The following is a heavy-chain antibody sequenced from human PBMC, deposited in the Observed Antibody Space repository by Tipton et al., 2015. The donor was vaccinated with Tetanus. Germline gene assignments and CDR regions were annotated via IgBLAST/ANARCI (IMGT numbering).Heavy chain of an antibody. CDR3: VREDIVLRIYAVMDL. CDR1: GFTLSDYY. CDR2: INSDGSAR. J-gene: IGHJ5*02. V-gene: IGHV3-74*01. Sequence: GSLRLSCAASGFTLSDYYMSWIRQTPGTGLVWVSRINSDGSARSYADSVKGRFTVSRDNAKNTVYLEMNGLRAEDTAVYYCVREDIVLRIYAVMDLWGQGTLVTVSS. D-gene: IGHD2-15*01.